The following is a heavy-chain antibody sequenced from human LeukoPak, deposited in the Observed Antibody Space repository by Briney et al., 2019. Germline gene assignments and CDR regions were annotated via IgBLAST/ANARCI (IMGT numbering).Heavy chain of an antibody. Sequence: SETLSLTCTVSGGSISSGSYYWSWIRQPAGKGLECIGRIYTSGSTNYNPSLKSRVTISVDTSKNQFSLKLSSVTAADTAVYYCAREPSICEDNGPDDAFDIWGQGTMVTVSS. CDR3: AREPSICEDNGPDDAFDI. D-gene: IGHD1-1*01. CDR2: IYTSGST. CDR1: GGSISSGSYY. V-gene: IGHV4-61*02. J-gene: IGHJ3*02.